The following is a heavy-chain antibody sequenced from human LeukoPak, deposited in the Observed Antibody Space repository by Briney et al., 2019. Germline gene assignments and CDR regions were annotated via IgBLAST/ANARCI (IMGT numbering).Heavy chain of an antibody. CDR2: IYTSGST. J-gene: IGHJ4*02. CDR1: GGSIRSGSYY. Sequence: SETLSLTCTVSGGSIRSGSYYWSWIRQPAGKGLEWIGRIYTSGSTNYNPSLEGRVTISIDTSKNQFSLKLSSVTAADTAVYYCAKDRGGGPPPYWGQGTLVTVSS. CDR3: AKDRGGGPPPY. V-gene: IGHV4-61*02. D-gene: IGHD1-26*01.